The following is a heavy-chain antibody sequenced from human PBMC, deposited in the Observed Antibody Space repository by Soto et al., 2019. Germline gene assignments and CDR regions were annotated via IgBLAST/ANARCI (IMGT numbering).Heavy chain of an antibody. CDR2: ISVYNGHT. J-gene: IGHJ4*02. CDR3: ARCDFGDHVTPLDH. CDR1: GYTFSSYG. D-gene: IGHD4-17*01. Sequence: QVHLMQSGAEVKSPGASVRVSCKASGYTFSSYGVSWVRQAPGQGLEFMGWISVYNGHTNYAQKFQGRVTMTTDTSTSSAYIELRSLRAADPAVYFCARCDFGDHVTPLDHWGPGTLVTVSA. V-gene: IGHV1-18*01.